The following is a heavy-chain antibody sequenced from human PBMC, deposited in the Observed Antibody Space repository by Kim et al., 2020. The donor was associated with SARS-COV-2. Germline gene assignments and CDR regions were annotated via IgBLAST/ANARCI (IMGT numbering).Heavy chain of an antibody. CDR2: ISYDGSNK. J-gene: IGHJ4*02. V-gene: IGHV3-30-3*01. Sequence: GSLRLSCAASGFTFSSYAMHWVRQAPGKGLEWVAVISYDGSNKYYADSVKGRFTISRDNSKNTLYLQMNSLRAEDTAVYYCARAPWAARYIGYFDYWGQ. CDR1: GFTFSSYA. D-gene: IGHD2-15*01. CDR3: ARAPWAARYIGYFDY.